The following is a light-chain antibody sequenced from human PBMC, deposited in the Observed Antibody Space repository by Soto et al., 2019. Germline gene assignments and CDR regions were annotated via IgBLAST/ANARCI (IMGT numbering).Light chain of an antibody. J-gene: IGKJ4*01. Sequence: ILMTQSPESLPVSLGERAAINCNSSQSVLYTSNNRDYLAWYRQKPGQPPQSLIHWASTRLSGVPDRFSGSGSGTHFTFTISSLQPEDVAIYFCQQYYSTPLTFGGGTRVEIK. V-gene: IGKV4-1*01. CDR1: QSVLYTSNNRDY. CDR2: WAS. CDR3: QQYYSTPLT.